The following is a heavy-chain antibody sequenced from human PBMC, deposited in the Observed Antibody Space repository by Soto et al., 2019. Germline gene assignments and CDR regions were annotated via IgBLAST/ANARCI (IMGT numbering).Heavy chain of an antibody. CDR2: ISAYNGNT. J-gene: IGHJ6*02. V-gene: IGHV1-18*01. Sequence: ASVKVSCKASGYTFTSYGISWLRQAPGQGLEWMGWISAYNGNTNYAQKLQGRVTMTADTSTSTAYMELSSLRSEDTAVYYCAAYVLRYFVWLPTNPTYYYYGMDVWGQETTVTVPS. D-gene: IGHD3-9*01. CDR1: GYTFTSYG. CDR3: AAYVLRYFVWLPTNPTYYYYGMDV.